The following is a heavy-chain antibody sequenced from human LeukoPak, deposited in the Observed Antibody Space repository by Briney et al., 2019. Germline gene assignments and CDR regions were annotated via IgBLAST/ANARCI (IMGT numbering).Heavy chain of an antibody. Sequence: GGSLTLSCVASGFTFSSYAMSWVRQAPARGLEWVSSLRGDGETFYAESVKGRFTLSIDDSRNMVFLHLNNLRVEDTALYYCAKASWVSSADAVLWGQGTVVTVS. V-gene: IGHV3-23*01. CDR1: GFTFSSYA. CDR3: AKASWVSSADAVL. J-gene: IGHJ4*02. D-gene: IGHD3-10*01. CDR2: LRGDGET.